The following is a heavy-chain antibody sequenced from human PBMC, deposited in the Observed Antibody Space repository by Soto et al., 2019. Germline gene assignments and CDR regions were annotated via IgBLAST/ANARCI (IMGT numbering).Heavy chain of an antibody. CDR2: IWYDGSEK. CDR1: GFTFSDYG. J-gene: IGHJ4*02. V-gene: IGHV3-33*01. Sequence: QVQLVESGGGVVQPGRSLRLSCAASGFTFSDYGMHWVRQAPGKGLEWVAVIWYDGSEKYYADSVKGRFTISRDNSKNTLYLQMNSLRAEDTAVYYCARQSLGNIRLRGFDYWSQGALVTVSS. CDR3: ARQSLGNIRLRGFDY. D-gene: IGHD1-1*01.